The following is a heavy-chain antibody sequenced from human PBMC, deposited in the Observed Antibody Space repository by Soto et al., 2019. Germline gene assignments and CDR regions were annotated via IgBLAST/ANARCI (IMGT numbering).Heavy chain of an antibody. V-gene: IGHV2-5*02. J-gene: IGHJ4*02. CDR3: AHILGGYTWNDGYFDF. Sequence: QITLEESGPTLVKPTQTLTLTCTFSGFSLTTRPVGVGWIRQAPGKALEWLVVIYWDDDKRYSPSLRSRLTITKVTSKNQVVLTMTDMDPVDTATYYCAHILGGYTWNDGYFDFWGQGILVTVSS. D-gene: IGHD5-12*01. CDR2: IYWDDDK. CDR1: GFSLTTRPVG.